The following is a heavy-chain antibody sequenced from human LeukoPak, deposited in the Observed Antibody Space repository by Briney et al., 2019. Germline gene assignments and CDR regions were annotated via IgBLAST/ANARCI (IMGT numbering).Heavy chain of an antibody. CDR1: GFTFSSYS. D-gene: IGHD2-2*01. Sequence: GGSLRLSCAASGFTFSSYSTNWVRQAPGKGLEWVSYISSSSSTIYYADSVKGRFTISRDNAKNSLYLQMNSLRDEDTAVYYCARDHCSSTSCYPTHYYYYGMDVWGQGTTVTVSS. CDR3: ARDHCSSTSCYPTHYYYYGMDV. CDR2: ISSSSSTI. V-gene: IGHV3-48*02. J-gene: IGHJ6*02.